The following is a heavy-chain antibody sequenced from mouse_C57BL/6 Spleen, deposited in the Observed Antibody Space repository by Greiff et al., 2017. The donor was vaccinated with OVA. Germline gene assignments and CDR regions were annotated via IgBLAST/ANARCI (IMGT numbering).Heavy chain of an antibody. Sequence: QVQLQQSGPELVKPGASVKISCKASGYAFSSSWMNWVKQRPGKGLEWIGRIYPGDGDTNYNGKFKGKATLTADKSSSPAYMQLSSLTSEDSAVYFCARSRTAHSSMDYWGQGTSVTVSS. V-gene: IGHV1-82*01. CDR3: ARSRTAHSSMDY. CDR1: GYAFSSSW. D-gene: IGHD3-3*01. J-gene: IGHJ4*01. CDR2: IYPGDGDT.